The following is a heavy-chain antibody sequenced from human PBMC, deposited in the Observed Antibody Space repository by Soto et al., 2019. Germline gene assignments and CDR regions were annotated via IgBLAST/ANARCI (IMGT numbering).Heavy chain of an antibody. D-gene: IGHD1-26*01. J-gene: IGHJ4*02. Sequence: QVQLVQSGAEVKKPGSWVKVSCKASGGTFSSYAISWVRQAPGQGLEWMGGIIPIFGTANYAQKFQGRVTITVDESTSTAYMELSSLRSEDTAVYYCARWDSGIVGATTVMDYWGQGTLVTVSS. CDR2: IIPIFGTA. CDR3: ARWDSGIVGATTVMDY. V-gene: IGHV1-69*01. CDR1: GGTFSSYA.